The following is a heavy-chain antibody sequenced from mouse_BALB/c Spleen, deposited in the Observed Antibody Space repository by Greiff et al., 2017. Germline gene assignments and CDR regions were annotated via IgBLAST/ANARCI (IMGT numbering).Heavy chain of an antibody. CDR1: GFTFSSFG. CDR3: ASGDGYDGYAMDY. Sequence: EVQVVESGGGLVQPGGSRKLSCAASGFTFSSFGMHWVRQAPEKGLEWVAYISSGSSTIYYADTVKGRFTISRDNPKNTLFLQMTSLRSEDTAMYYCASGDGYDGYAMDYWGQGTSVTVSS. D-gene: IGHD2-2*01. CDR2: ISSGSSTI. J-gene: IGHJ4*01. V-gene: IGHV5-17*02.